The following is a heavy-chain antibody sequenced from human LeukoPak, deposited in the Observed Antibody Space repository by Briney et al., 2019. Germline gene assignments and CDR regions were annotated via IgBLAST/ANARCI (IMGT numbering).Heavy chain of an antibody. Sequence: GASVKVSCKASGYIFTDYYIHWIRQAPGQGLEWMGWTDPNSGGTHHAPNFQGRATMTRDTSSSTVYMDLSRLRSADTAIYYCARSRTPFYYYGMHVWGLGTSVTVSS. V-gene: IGHV1-2*02. CDR2: TDPNSGGT. CDR1: GYIFTDYY. CDR3: ARSRTPFYYYGMHV. D-gene: IGHD1-1*01. J-gene: IGHJ6*02.